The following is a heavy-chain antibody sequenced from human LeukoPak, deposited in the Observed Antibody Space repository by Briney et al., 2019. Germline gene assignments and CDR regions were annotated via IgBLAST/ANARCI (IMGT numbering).Heavy chain of an antibody. V-gene: IGHV3-23*01. CDR3: AKETAAAGANWFDP. CDR2: ISGSGGST. CDR1: GFTFSDYY. J-gene: IGHJ5*02. Sequence: GGSLRLSCAASGFTFSDYYMSWIRQAPGKGLEWVSAISGSGGSTYYADSVKGRFTISRDNSKNTLYLQMNSLRAEDTAVYYCAKETAAAGANWFDPWGQGTLVTVSS. D-gene: IGHD6-13*01.